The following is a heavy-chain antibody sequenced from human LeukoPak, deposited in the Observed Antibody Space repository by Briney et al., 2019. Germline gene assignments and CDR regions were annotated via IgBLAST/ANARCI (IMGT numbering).Heavy chain of an antibody. CDR2: NNGDGSTT. Sequence: PGGSLRLSCTGSGFKFGDYVMSWFRQAPGKGLMYISRNNGDGSTTNYADVVKGRFTMSRDNVKNTLYLQMNSLRVEDTAVYYCARDPRNVGLAPWGQGTLVTVSS. CDR1: GFKFGDYV. CDR3: ARDPRNVGLAP. D-gene: IGHD2-15*01. J-gene: IGHJ5*02. V-gene: IGHV3-74*01.